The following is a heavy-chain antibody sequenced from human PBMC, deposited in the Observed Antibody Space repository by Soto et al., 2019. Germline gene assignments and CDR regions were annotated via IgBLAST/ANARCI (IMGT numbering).Heavy chain of an antibody. J-gene: IGHJ4*02. D-gene: IGHD3-22*01. CDR3: AKTDSSGYYYYFDH. Sequence: GGSLRLSCAASGFTFSSDAMSGVSQAPGKGREWVSAISGSGGSTYYADPVKGRFTISRDKSKNTLYLQMISLSAEDTAVYFCAKTDSSGYYYYFDHWGQGTLVTVSS. V-gene: IGHV3-23*01. CDR1: GFTFSSDA. CDR2: ISGSGGST.